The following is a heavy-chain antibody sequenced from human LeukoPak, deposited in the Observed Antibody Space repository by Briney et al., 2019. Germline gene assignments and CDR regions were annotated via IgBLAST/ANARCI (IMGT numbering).Heavy chain of an antibody. Sequence: SETLSLTCTVSGGSISSGGYYWSWIRQHPGTGLEWIGYIYYSGSTYYNPSLKSRVTISVDTSKNQFSLKLSSVTAADTAVYYCARSSIAARRPNWFDPWGQGTLVTVSS. CDR2: IYYSGST. J-gene: IGHJ5*02. CDR1: GGSISSGGYY. D-gene: IGHD6-6*01. V-gene: IGHV4-31*03. CDR3: ARSSIAARRPNWFDP.